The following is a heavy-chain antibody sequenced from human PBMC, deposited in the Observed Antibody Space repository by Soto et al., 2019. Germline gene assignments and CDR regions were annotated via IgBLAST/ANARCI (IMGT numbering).Heavy chain of an antibody. V-gene: IGHV4-59*01. Sequence: QVQLQESGPGLVKPSETLSLTCTVSGGSISSYYWSWIRQPPGKGLEWIGYIDYSGSTNYNPSLKSRVTISVDTSKNQFSLKLSSVTAADTAVYYCARGGYSSSSLWDYWGQGTLVTVSS. J-gene: IGHJ4*02. CDR3: ARGGYSSSSLWDY. CDR1: GGSISSYY. CDR2: IDYSGST. D-gene: IGHD6-6*01.